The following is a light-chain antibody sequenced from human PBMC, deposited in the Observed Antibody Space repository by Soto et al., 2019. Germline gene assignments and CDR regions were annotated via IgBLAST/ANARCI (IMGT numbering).Light chain of an antibody. V-gene: IGKV3D-15*01. CDR1: QSVSNY. Sequence: EIVLTQSPATLSLSPGERATLSCRASQSVSNYLAWFQQKPGQAPRLLIYGASTRATGIPARFSGSGSGTEFTLTISNLQSEDFAVYFCQQYHNWPPITFGQGTRLEIK. CDR3: QQYHNWPPIT. CDR2: GAS. J-gene: IGKJ5*01.